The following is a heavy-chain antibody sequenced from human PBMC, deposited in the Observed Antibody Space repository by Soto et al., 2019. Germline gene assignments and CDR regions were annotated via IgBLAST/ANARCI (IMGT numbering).Heavy chain of an antibody. J-gene: IGHJ1*01. CDR1: GGSISSYY. D-gene: IGHD5-12*01. V-gene: IGHV4-59*01. Sequence: SETLSLTCTVSGGSISSYYWIWIRQPPGKGLEWIGYIYYSGSTNYNPSLKSRVTISVDTSKNQFSLKLSSVTAADTAVYYCARGKQPRDIFQHWGQGTLVTVSS. CDR2: IYYSGST. CDR3: ARGKQPRDIFQH.